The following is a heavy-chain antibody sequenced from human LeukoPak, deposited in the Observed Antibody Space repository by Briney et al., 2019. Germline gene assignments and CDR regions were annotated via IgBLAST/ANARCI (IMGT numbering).Heavy chain of an antibody. D-gene: IGHD3-16*01. V-gene: IGHV3-7*01. J-gene: IGHJ4*02. CDR1: GFTFSNYW. Sequence: GGSLSLSCAASGFTFSNYWMSWVRQAPGKGLEWVANIKEDGSEKYYVDSVKGRFTISRDNARNSLYLQMNSLRAEDTAVYYCARDRTFASWGQGTLVTVSS. CDR2: IKEDGSEK. CDR3: ARDRTFAS.